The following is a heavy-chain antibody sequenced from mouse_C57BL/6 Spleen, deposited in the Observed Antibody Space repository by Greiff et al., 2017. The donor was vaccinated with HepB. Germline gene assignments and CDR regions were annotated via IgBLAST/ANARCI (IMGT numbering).Heavy chain of an antibody. J-gene: IGHJ2*01. CDR2: ISYDGSN. V-gene: IGHV3-6*01. CDR1: GYSITSGYY. CDR3: ARVRYSNYHFDY. Sequence: EVQVVESGPGLVKPSQSLSLTCSVTGYSITSGYYWNWIRQFPGNKLEWMGYISYDGSNNYNPSLKNRISITRDTSKNQFFLKLNSVTTEDTATYYCARVRYSNYHFDYWGQGTTLTVSS. D-gene: IGHD2-5*01.